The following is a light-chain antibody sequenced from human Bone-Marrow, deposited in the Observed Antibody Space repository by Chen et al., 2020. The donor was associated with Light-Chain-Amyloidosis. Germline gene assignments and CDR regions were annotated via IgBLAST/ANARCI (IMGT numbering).Light chain of an antibody. CDR2: EDN. Sequence: QSVLTQQPSVSAAPGQNVTISCSGSTSNIGNNYVSWYQHLPGTVPRVLIYEDNRRPSGIPDRFSGSKSGTAATLGITGLQRGDEADYYCGTWENSLSTYVFGTGTKVTVL. CDR1: TSNIGNNY. J-gene: IGLJ1*01. V-gene: IGLV1-51*01. CDR3: GTWENSLSTYV.